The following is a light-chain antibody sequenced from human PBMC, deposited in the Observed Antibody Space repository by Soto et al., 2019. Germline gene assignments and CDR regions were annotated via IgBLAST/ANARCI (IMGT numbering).Light chain of an antibody. Sequence: PGKRATLSCRASQSISTNYLAWYQQKPGQAPRLLIYGASTRAIDMPGRFSGRGSGTEFTLTIRSLQSEDFAVYYCKQYRNWPRTFGQGTKVDIK. CDR3: KQYRNWPRT. CDR2: GAS. V-gene: IGKV3-15*01. CDR1: QSISTN. J-gene: IGKJ1*01.